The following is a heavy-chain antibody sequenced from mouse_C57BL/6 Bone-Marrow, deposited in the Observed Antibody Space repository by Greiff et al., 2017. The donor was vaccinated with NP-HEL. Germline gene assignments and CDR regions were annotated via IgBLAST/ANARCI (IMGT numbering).Heavy chain of an antibody. V-gene: IGHV1-69*01. CDR1: GYTFTSYW. J-gene: IGHJ2*01. CDR3: ARATTVIFDY. CDR2: IDPSDSYT. Sequence: VQLQQPGAELVMPGASVKLSCKASGYTFTSYWMHWVKQRPGQGLEWIGEIDPSDSYTNYNQKFKGKSTLTVDKSSSTAYMQLSSLTSEDSAVYYCARATTVIFDYWGQGATHTVSS. D-gene: IGHD1-1*01.